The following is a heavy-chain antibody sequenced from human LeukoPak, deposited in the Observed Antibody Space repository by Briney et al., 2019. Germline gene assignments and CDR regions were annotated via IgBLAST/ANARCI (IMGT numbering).Heavy chain of an antibody. CDR1: GGSMSGYY. CDR2: IHYSGST. CDR3: VRTGEVTTVCDS. Sequence: SETLSFTCAVSGGSMSGYYWNWIRQPPGKGLEWIGNIHYSGSTNYNPSLKSRVTITVETSKNQFSLKLSSVTAADTAVYYCVRTGEVTTVCDSWGQGNLVTVSS. D-gene: IGHD4-17*01. V-gene: IGHV4-59*08. J-gene: IGHJ4*02.